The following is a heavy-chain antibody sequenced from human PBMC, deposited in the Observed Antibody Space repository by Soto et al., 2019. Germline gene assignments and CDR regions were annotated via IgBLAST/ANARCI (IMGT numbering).Heavy chain of an antibody. Sequence: QVQLQESGPGLVKPSETLSLTCTVSGGSISSYYWSWIRQPPGKGLEWIGYIYDSGGTNYNPSLRSRVTISVDTSENQFSLKLSSVTAADTAVYYCATHNDRGDPGPLGYWGQETLVTVSS. CDR1: GGSISSYY. V-gene: IGHV4-4*09. J-gene: IGHJ4*02. CDR3: ATHNDRGDPGPLGY. D-gene: IGHD1-1*01. CDR2: IYDSGGT.